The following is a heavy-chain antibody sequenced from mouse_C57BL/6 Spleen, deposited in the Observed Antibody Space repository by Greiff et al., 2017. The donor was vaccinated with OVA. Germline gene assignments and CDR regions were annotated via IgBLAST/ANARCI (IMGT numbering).Heavy chain of an antibody. D-gene: IGHD2-3*01. CDR2: IHPNSGST. J-gene: IGHJ4*01. CDR3: ARMMVTPDYYAMDY. Sequence: QVQLQQPGAELVKPGASVKLSCKASGYTFTSYWMHWVKQRPGQGLEWIGMIHPNSGSTNYNEKFKSKATLTVDKSSSTAYMQLSSLTSEDSAVYYCARMMVTPDYYAMDYWGQGTSVTVSS. V-gene: IGHV1-64*01. CDR1: GYTFTSYW.